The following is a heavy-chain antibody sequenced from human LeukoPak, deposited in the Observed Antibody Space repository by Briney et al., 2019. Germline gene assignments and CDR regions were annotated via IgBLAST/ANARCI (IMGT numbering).Heavy chain of an antibody. CDR2: IYYSGRT. D-gene: IGHD2-2*02. CDR3: ATPGYCSSTICYRYFQH. CDR1: GGSISSSSYY. Sequence: PSETLCLTCTVSGGSISSSSYYWGWIRQPPGKGLEWIGSIYYSGRTYYNPSLKSRVTISVDTSKNQFSLKLSSVPVADTAVYYCATPGYCSSTICYRYFQHWGQGTLVTVSS. J-gene: IGHJ1*01. V-gene: IGHV4-39*01.